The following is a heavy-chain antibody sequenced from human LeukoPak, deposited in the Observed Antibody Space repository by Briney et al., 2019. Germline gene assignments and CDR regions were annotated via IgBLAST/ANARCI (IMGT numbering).Heavy chain of an antibody. Sequence: SETLSLTCTVSGGSISSYYWSWIRQPAGKGLEWIGEINHSGSTNYNPSLKSRVTISVDTSKNQFSLKLSSVTAADTAVYYCVCWGSSSNHWFDPWGQGTLVTVSS. V-gene: IGHV4-34*01. CDR2: INHSGST. CDR1: GGSISSYY. CDR3: VCWGSSSNHWFDP. J-gene: IGHJ5*02. D-gene: IGHD6-6*01.